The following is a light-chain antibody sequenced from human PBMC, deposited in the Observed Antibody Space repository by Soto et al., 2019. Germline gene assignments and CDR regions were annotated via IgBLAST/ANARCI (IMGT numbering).Light chain of an antibody. J-gene: IGLJ2*01. Sequence: SYELTQPLSMSVALGQTARITCGGNNTGSKNVHWYQQKPGQAPVLVMYRDSNRPSGIPERFSGSNSGNTATLSISRTQAGDEADYYCQVWDSSSEGVVFGGGTQLTVL. CDR1: NTGSKN. V-gene: IGLV3-9*01. CDR2: RDS. CDR3: QVWDSSSEGVV.